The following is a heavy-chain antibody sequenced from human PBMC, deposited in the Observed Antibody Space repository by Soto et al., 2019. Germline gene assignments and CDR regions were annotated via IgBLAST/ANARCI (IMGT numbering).Heavy chain of an antibody. CDR3: ARLYPYYDFWSGYYDAFDI. V-gene: IGHV4-59*08. CDR2: IYYSGST. D-gene: IGHD3-3*01. CDR1: GGSISSYY. Sequence: SETLSLTCTVSGGSISSYYWSWIRQPPGKGLEWIGYIYYSGSTNYNPSLKSRVTISVDTSKNQFSLKLSSVTAADTAVYYCARLYPYYDFWSGYYDAFDIWGQGTMVTVSS. J-gene: IGHJ3*02.